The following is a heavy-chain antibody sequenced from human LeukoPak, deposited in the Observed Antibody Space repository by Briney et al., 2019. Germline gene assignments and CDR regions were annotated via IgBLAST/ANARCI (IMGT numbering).Heavy chain of an antibody. D-gene: IGHD4-4*01. CDR2: ISYDGSNK. V-gene: IGHV3-30-3*01. J-gene: IGHJ4*02. CDR3: ARDLYSNPDY. CDR1: GFTFSSYA. Sequence: PGRSQRPSCAASGFTFSSYAMHWVRQAPGKGLEWVAVISYDGSNKYYADSVKGRFTISRDNSKNTLYLQMNSLRAEDTAVYYCARDLYSNPDYWGQGTLVTVSS.